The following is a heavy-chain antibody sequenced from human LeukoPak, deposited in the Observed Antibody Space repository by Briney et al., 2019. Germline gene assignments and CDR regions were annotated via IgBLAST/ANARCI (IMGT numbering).Heavy chain of an antibody. CDR3: ARDPRWLTPDCTTTSCYENYFDP. V-gene: IGHV4-38-2*02. D-gene: IGHD2-2*01. CDR2: IYHSGSA. Sequence: SETLSLTCVVSGYSISSGYLWAWIRQSPGQGLGWIGSIYHSGSAHYNPSLKSRVTISLETSKNQFSLKLFSVTAADAAVYYCARDPRWLTPDCTTTSCYENYFDPWGQGTLVTVSS. J-gene: IGHJ5*02. CDR1: GYSISSGYL.